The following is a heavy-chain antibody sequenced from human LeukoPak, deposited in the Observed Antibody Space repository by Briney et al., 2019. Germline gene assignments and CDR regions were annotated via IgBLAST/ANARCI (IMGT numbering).Heavy chain of an antibody. CDR3: ARDGSARPEGLD. Sequence: GGSLRLSCAASGFTVSSNYISWVRQAPGKGLEWVSVIYTNGNTYYAGSVKGRSTISKNNSKNTVYLQINSLRAEDTAVYYCARDGSARPEGLDWGRGTLVTVSS. D-gene: IGHD6-6*01. V-gene: IGHV3-53*01. CDR1: GFTVSSNY. CDR2: IYTNGNT. J-gene: IGHJ4*02.